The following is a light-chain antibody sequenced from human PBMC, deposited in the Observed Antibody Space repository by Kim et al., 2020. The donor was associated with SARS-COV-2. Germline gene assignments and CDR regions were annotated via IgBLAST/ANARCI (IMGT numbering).Light chain of an antibody. Sequence: DVQMTQSPSSLSASVGDRVTITCRASQGIKNYLAWYQQRPGKPPKLLISGATILQSGVPSRFSGSGSGTEFTLTIRSLQLEDVATYYCQKYNSAPRTFGQGTKVDIK. J-gene: IGKJ1*01. V-gene: IGKV1-27*01. CDR1: QGIKNY. CDR3: QKYNSAPRT. CDR2: GAT.